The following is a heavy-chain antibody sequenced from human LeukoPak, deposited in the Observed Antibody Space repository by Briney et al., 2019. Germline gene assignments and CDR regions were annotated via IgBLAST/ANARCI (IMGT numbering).Heavy chain of an antibody. CDR2: INHSGST. Sequence: GSLRLSCAASGFTFSSYSMNWIRQPPGKGLEWIGEINHSGSTNYNPSLKSRVTISVDTSKNQFSLKLSSVTAADTAVYYCARAPKRYCGGDCYSLHYYGMDVWGQGTTVTVSS. CDR3: ARAPKRYCGGDCYSLHYYGMDV. CDR1: GFTFSSYS. J-gene: IGHJ6*02. V-gene: IGHV4-34*01. D-gene: IGHD2-21*02.